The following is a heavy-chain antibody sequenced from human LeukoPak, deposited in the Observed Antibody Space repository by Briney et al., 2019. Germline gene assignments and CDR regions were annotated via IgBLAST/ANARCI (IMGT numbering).Heavy chain of an antibody. J-gene: IGHJ3*02. CDR2: ISSSSFYI. V-gene: IGHV3-21*01. Sequence: GGSLRLSCAASGFTFSSYSMNWVRQAPGKGLEWVSSISSSSFYIYYADSVKGRFSISRDNAKSSLYLQMNSLRAEDTAVYYCAREIGGSSSPGDDAFDIWGQGTMVTVS. CDR1: GFTFSSYS. D-gene: IGHD6-13*01. CDR3: AREIGGSSSPGDDAFDI.